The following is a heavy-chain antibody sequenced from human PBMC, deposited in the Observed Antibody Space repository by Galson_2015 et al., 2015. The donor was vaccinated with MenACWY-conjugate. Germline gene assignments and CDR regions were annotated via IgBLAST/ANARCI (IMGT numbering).Heavy chain of an antibody. V-gene: IGHV1-3*01. Sequence: SVKVSCKASGYTFRNYAIHWVRQAPGQRLEWMGWVNPGNGDTKFSQNLQDRVIISEDTSASTAYMELYSLSSEDTAVYYCARGGDCAVDCLRDAFDIWGQGTMVTASS. CDR3: ARGGDCAVDCLRDAFDI. CDR2: VNPGNGDT. CDR1: GYTFRNYA. D-gene: IGHD2-21*02. J-gene: IGHJ3*02.